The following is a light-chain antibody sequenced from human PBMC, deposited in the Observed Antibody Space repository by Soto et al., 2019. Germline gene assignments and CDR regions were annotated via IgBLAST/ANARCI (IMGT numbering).Light chain of an antibody. J-gene: IGLJ3*02. CDR1: SSDVGRYKY. V-gene: IGLV2-8*01. CDR3: SSFAGSSKLV. CDR2: EVN. Sequence: QSALTQPPSASGSPGQSVTISCTGTSSDVGRYKYVSWYQQYPGKAPKVMIYEVNKRPSGVPDRFSGSKSGNTASVTVSGLQTEDEAHYYCSSFAGSSKLVFGGGTKLTVL.